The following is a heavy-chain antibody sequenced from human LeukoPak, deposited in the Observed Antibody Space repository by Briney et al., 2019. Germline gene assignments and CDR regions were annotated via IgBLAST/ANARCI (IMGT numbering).Heavy chain of an antibody. D-gene: IGHD3-22*01. CDR2: ISSSSSYI. CDR3: ARAYYYDSSGYYYAEYFQH. J-gene: IGHJ1*01. Sequence: GGSLRLSCAASGFTFSNYNMNWVRQAPGKGLEWVSSISSSSSYIYYADSVKGRFTISRDNAKNSLYLQMNSLRDEDTAVYYCARAYYYDSSGYYYAEYFQHWGQGTLVTVSS. V-gene: IGHV3-21*01. CDR1: GFTFSNYN.